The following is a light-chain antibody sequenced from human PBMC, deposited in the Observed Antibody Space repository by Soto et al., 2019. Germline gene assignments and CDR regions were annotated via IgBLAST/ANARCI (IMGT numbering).Light chain of an antibody. Sequence: QSALTQPASVSGSPGQSITISCTGTSSDVGGYNYVSWYQQHPGTAPKLLIYDVSNRPSGVSNRFSGSKSGNTASLTISGLQAEDEADYYCRSYTSSSTRVFGTGTKLTVL. CDR3: RSYTSSSTRV. CDR2: DVS. CDR1: SSDVGGYNY. V-gene: IGLV2-14*01. J-gene: IGLJ1*01.